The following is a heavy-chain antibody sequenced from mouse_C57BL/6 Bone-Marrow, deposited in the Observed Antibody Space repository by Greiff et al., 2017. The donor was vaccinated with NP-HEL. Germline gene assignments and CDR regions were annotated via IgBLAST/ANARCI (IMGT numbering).Heavy chain of an antibody. V-gene: IGHV6-3*01. D-gene: IGHD2-4*01. Sequence: EVNVVESGGGLVQPGGSMKLSCVASGFTFSNYWMNWVRQSPEKGLEWVAQIRLKSDNYATHYAESVKGRFTISRDDSKSSVYLQMNNLRAEDTGIYYCTILPYDYDWGQGTTLTVSS. CDR2: IRLKSDNYAT. CDR3: TILPYDYD. CDR1: GFTFSNYW. J-gene: IGHJ2*01.